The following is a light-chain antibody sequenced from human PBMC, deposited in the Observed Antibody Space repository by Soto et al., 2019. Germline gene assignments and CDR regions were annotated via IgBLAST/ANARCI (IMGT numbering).Light chain of an antibody. CDR1: SGHSSYA. J-gene: IGLJ2*01. CDR2: LNSDGSH. CDR3: QTWGTGTVV. Sequence: QPVLTQSPSASASLGASVKLTCTLSSGHSSYAIAWHQQQPEKGPRYLMKLNSDGSHSKGDGIPDRFSGSSSGAERYLTISSLQSEDEADYYCQTWGTGTVVFGGGPQLTVL. V-gene: IGLV4-69*01.